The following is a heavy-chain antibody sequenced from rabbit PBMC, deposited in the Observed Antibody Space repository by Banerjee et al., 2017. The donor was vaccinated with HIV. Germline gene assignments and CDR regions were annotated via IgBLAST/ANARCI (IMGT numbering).Heavy chain of an antibody. CDR2: IDPVVGST. D-gene: IGHD1-1*01. Sequence: QEQLKESGGGLVQPGGSLKLSCKASGFDFSRYYMSWVRQAPGMGLEWIGYIDPVVGSTYYATWVKGRFTISKTSSTTVTLPMTSLTAADTATYFCARGDGSSGGSWYYFNLWGPGTLVTVS. CDR1: GFDFSRYYM. CDR3: ARGDGSSGGSWYYFNL. V-gene: IGHV1S45*01. J-gene: IGHJ4*01.